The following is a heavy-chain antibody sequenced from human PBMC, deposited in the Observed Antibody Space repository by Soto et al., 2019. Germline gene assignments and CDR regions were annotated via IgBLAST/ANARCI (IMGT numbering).Heavy chain of an antibody. D-gene: IGHD3-16*02. CDR2: IYHSGST. J-gene: IGHJ4*02. CDR1: GGSISSSNW. CDR3: AREPELRLGEFSFTLYYFDY. V-gene: IGHV4-4*02. Sequence: SETLSLTCAVSGGSISSSNWWSWVRQPPGKGLEWIGEIYHSGSTNYNPSLKSRVTISVDKSKNQFSLKLSSVTAADTAVYYCAREPELRLGEFSFTLYYFDYWGQGTLVTVSS.